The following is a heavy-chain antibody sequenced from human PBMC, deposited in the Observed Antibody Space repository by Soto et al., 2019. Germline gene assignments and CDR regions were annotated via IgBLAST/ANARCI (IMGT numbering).Heavy chain of an antibody. D-gene: IGHD3-16*01. J-gene: IGHJ3*01. CDR3: AHAFGGTSWPNDAFDV. V-gene: IGHV2-5*02. CDR1: GFSFSADGVG. CDR2: IYWDDDT. Sequence: HITLKESGPTLVKPTQPLTLTCIFSGFSFSADGVGMGWIRQPPGKTLEWLALIYWDDDTRYRPSLKSRLTITKDSSKNQVVLTMTNMDPLDTATYYCAHAFGGTSWPNDAFDVWGQGTVVTVSS.